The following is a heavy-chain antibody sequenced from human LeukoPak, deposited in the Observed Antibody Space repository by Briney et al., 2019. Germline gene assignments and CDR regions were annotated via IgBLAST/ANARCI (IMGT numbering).Heavy chain of an antibody. D-gene: IGHD4-23*01. CDR2: INHSGST. CDR3: ARGDYKLRWYPRAFDI. CDR1: GGSFSGYY. Sequence: SETLSLTCAVYGGSFSGYYWRWIRQPPGKGLEWIGEINHSGSTNYNPSLQSRVTISVDTSKNQFSLKLSSVTAADTAVYYCARGDYKLRWYPRAFDIWGQGTMVTVSS. J-gene: IGHJ3*02. V-gene: IGHV4-34*01.